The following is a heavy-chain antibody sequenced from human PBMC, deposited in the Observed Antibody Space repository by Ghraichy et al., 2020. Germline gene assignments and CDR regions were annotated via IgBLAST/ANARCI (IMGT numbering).Heavy chain of an antibody. CDR3: ARVRGSGDNNWFDP. Sequence: ASVKVSCKASGYTFISHAMHWVRQAPGQGLEWMGWINTNTGNPTYAQGFTGRFVFSLDTPVTTAYLQISSLKAEDTAVYYCARVRGSGDNNWFDPWGQGTLVTVSS. J-gene: IGHJ5*02. D-gene: IGHD5-24*01. V-gene: IGHV7-4-1*02. CDR2: INTNTGNP. CDR1: GYTFISHA.